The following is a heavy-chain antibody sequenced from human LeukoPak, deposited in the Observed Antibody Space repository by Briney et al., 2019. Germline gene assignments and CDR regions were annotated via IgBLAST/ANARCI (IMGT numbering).Heavy chain of an antibody. CDR1: GYSISSGYY. V-gene: IGHV4-38-2*02. D-gene: IGHD4-17*01. CDR2: IYHSGST. Sequence: SSETLSLTCTVSGYSISSGYYWGWIRPPPGKGLEWIGSIYHSGSTYYNPSLKSRVTISVDTSKNQFSLKLSSVTAADTAVYYCARVPTVTFFDYWGQGTLVTVSS. CDR3: ARVPTVTFFDY. J-gene: IGHJ4*02.